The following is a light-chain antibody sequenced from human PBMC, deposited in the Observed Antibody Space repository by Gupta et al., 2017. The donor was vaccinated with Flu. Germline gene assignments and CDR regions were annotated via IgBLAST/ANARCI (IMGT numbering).Light chain of an antibody. J-gene: IGLJ3*02. CDR1: SGHSNYA. V-gene: IGLV4-69*01. Sequence: QLVLTQSPSASASLRASVKLTCTLSSGHSNYAIAWHQQHPETRPRYLRNIKSDGRHRWGVGIPDRFSGSSSGAARSLTISSLQSEDEAYYYCQDWGFGIWGFGGGTKLTVL. CDR3: QDWGFGIWG. CDR2: IKSDGRH.